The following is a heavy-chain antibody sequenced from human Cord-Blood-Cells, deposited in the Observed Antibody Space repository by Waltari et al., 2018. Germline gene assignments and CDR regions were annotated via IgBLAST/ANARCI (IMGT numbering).Heavy chain of an antibody. CDR3: ATLMTTVNFDY. Sequence: QVQLQESGPGLVKPSETLSLTCAVSGYSISSGYYWGWIRQPPGEGLEWIGSIYHSGSTYYNPSLKSRVTISVDTSKNQFSLKLSSVTAADTAVYYCATLMTTVNFDYWGQGTLVTVSS. CDR2: IYHSGST. D-gene: IGHD4-17*01. V-gene: IGHV4-38-2*01. CDR1: GYSISSGYY. J-gene: IGHJ4*02.